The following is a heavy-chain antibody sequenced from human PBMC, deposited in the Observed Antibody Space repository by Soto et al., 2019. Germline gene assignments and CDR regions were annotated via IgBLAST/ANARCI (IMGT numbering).Heavy chain of an antibody. Sequence: QVQLVQSGAEVKKPGSSVKVSCKASGGTFSSYAISWVRQAPGQGLEWMGGIIPVFGTANYAQQFQGRVTITADESTSTAYMDLSSLSSEDTAVYYCARDLGGSYYKLVGAFDIWGQGTMVTVSS. CDR1: GGTFSSYA. D-gene: IGHD1-26*01. CDR2: IIPVFGTA. CDR3: ARDLGGSYYKLVGAFDI. V-gene: IGHV1-69*01. J-gene: IGHJ3*02.